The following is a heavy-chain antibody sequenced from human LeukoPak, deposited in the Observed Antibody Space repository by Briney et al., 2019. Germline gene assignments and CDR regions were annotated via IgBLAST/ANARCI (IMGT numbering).Heavy chain of an antibody. Sequence: GASVKVSCKASGYTFISYGFSWVRQAPGQGPEWMGWISAYDGNTNSAQKFQGRVIMTTDTSASTAYMELRSLRPDDTAVYYCVRDGYGSGKGFFDYWGQGTLVTVSS. CDR1: GYTFISYG. CDR2: ISAYDGNT. V-gene: IGHV1-18*01. CDR3: VRDGYGSGKGFFDY. J-gene: IGHJ4*02. D-gene: IGHD3-10*01.